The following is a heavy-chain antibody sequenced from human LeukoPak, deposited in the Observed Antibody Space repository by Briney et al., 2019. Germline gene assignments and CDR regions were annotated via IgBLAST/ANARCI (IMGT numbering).Heavy chain of an antibody. V-gene: IGHV3-53*04. CDR3: VRVPLLPSISHFDS. Sequence: RGSLRLSCAASGFTVSNNHMSWVRQAPGKGLEWVSIIYNDGRTFYADSVKGRFSVSRHSSKNILYLQLDSLRAEDTAVYYCVRVPLLPSISHFDSWGQGILVTVSS. CDR1: GFTVSNNH. CDR2: IYNDGRT. J-gene: IGHJ4*02. D-gene: IGHD3-3*02.